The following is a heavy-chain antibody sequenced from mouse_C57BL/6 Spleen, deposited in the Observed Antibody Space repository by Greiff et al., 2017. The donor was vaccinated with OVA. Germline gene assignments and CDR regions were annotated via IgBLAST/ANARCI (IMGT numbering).Heavy chain of an antibody. Sequence: EVKLVESEGGLVQPGSSMKLSCTASGFTFSDYYMAWVRQVPEKGLEWVANINYDGSSTYYLDSLKSRFIISRDNAKNILYLQMSSLKSEDTATDYCARDRGYGPFDYWGQGTTLTVSS. CDR1: GFTFSDYY. CDR2: INYDGSST. V-gene: IGHV5-16*01. CDR3: ARDRGYGPFDY. J-gene: IGHJ2*01. D-gene: IGHD1-2*01.